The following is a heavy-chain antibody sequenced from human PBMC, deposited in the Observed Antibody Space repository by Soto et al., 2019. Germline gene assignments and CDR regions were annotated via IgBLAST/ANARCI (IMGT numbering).Heavy chain of an antibody. V-gene: IGHV4-34*01. Sequence: SETLSLTCAVYGGSFSGYYWSWIRQPPGKGLEWIGEINHSGSTNYNPSLKSRVTISVDTSKNQFSLKLSSVTAADTAVYYCARENVLRYFDWPRRGVVFDPWGQGTLVTVSS. CDR2: INHSGST. CDR1: GGSFSGYY. D-gene: IGHD3-9*01. J-gene: IGHJ5*02. CDR3: ARENVLRYFDWPRRGVVFDP.